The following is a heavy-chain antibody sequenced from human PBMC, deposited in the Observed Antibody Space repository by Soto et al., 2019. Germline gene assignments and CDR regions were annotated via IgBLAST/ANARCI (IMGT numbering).Heavy chain of an antibody. V-gene: IGHV3-33*01. CDR2: ILYDGNNK. Sequence: QVQLVESGGGVVQPGRSLRLSCAASGFTFSNYGMHWARQAPGKGLEWVAGILYDGNNKYYADSVKGRFTISRDNSKNTLYLQMNSLRAEDTAVYYCAGGTDYFDYSGQGTQVTVSS. J-gene: IGHJ4*02. CDR3: AGGTDYFDY. CDR1: GFTFSNYG. D-gene: IGHD3-16*01.